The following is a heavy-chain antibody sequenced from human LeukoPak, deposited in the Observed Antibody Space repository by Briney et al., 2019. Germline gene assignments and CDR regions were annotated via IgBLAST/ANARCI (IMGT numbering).Heavy chain of an antibody. CDR2: INNDGSGT. CDR3: ASKAVTYYYDY. V-gene: IGHV3-7*05. D-gene: IGHD4-17*01. J-gene: IGHJ4*02. CDR1: GFTFSSSW. Sequence: GGSLRLSCAASGFTFSSSWMTWVRQAPGKGLEWVANINNDGSGTYYVDSVEGRFTISRDNAKNSLFLQMNSLRAEDTAVYYCASKAVTYYYDYWGQGTLGIVSS.